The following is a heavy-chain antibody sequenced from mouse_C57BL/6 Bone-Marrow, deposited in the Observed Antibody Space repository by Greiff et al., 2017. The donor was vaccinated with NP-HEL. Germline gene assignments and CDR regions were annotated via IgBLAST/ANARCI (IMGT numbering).Heavy chain of an antibody. CDR2: INPSTGGT. Sequence: EVQLQQSGPELVKPGASVKISCKASGYSFTGYYMNWVKQSPEKSLEWIGEINPSTGGTTYNQKFKAKATLTVDKSSSTAYMQLKSLTSEDSAVYYCARSEGYSSGLGDWGQGTLVTVSA. V-gene: IGHV1-42*01. D-gene: IGHD3-2*02. J-gene: IGHJ3*01. CDR3: ARSEGYSSGLGD. CDR1: GYSFTGYY.